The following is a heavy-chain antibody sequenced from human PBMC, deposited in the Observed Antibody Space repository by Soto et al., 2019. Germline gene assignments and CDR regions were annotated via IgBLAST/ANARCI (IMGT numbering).Heavy chain of an antibody. CDR3: ARDRYSYGPLSGMDV. Sequence: GGSLRLSCAASGFTVSSNCMSWVRQAPGKGLEWVSVIYSGGSTYYADSVKGRFTISRDNSKNTLYLQMNSLRAEDTAVYYCARDRYSYGPLSGMDVWGQGTTVTVSS. J-gene: IGHJ6*02. CDR1: GFTVSSNC. V-gene: IGHV3-53*01. D-gene: IGHD5-18*01. CDR2: IYSGGST.